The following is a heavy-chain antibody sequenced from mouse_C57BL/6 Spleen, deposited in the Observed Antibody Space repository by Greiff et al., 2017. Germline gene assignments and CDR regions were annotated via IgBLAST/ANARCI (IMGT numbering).Heavy chain of an antibody. CDR2: IYPGDGDT. D-gene: IGHD2-3*01. CDR1: GYAFSSSW. Sequence: QVQLQQSGPELVKPGASVKISCKASGYAFSSSWLNWVKQRPGKGLEWIGRIYPGDGDTNYNGKFKGKATLTADKSSSTAYMQLSSLTSEDSAVYCCARDYDGYPRYWGQGTTLTVSS. V-gene: IGHV1-82*01. CDR3: ARDYDGYPRY. J-gene: IGHJ2*01.